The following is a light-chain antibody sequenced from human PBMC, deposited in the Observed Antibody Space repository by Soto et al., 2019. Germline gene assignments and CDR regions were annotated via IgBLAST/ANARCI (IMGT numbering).Light chain of an antibody. CDR3: QHRSNCHLT. CDR1: QSVSSC. CDR2: DAS. J-gene: IGKJ4*01. V-gene: IGKV3-11*01. Sequence: IVLTQSPATLSSSPGERATLSCRASQSVSSCLAWYQQKPGQAPKLLIYDASNRATGIPARFSGSGSGPYSILTSSILEAEVSAGYYYQHRSNCHLTFGGGTKVEIK.